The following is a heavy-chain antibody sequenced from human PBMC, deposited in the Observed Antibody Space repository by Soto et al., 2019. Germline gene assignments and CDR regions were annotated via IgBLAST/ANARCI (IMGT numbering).Heavy chain of an antibody. Sequence: PSETLSLTCAVYGGSFSGYYWSWIRQPPGKGLELIGEINHSGSTNYNPSLKSRVTISVDTSKNQFSLKLSSVTAADTAVYYCARGVPYYYDSSGYYYFDYWGQGTLVTVSS. CDR1: GGSFSGYY. CDR3: ARGVPYYYDSSGYYYFDY. J-gene: IGHJ4*02. V-gene: IGHV4-34*01. CDR2: INHSGST. D-gene: IGHD3-22*01.